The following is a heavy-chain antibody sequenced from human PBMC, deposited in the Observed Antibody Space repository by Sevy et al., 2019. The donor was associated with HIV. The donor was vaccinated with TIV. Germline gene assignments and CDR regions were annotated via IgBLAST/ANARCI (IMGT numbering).Heavy chain of an antibody. CDR2: FSFGCGRI. J-gene: IGHJ4*02. CDR1: GFTFSKYS. D-gene: IGHD2-8*02. Sequence: GGSLRLSCEASGFTFSKYSMSWVRQAPGKGLEWVSTFSFGCGRINYADSVKGRFTISRDDSKNTLYLQMNSLRAEDTAVYYCAREGCTEPHDYWCQGTLVTVSS. V-gene: IGHV3-23*01. CDR3: AREGCTEPHDY.